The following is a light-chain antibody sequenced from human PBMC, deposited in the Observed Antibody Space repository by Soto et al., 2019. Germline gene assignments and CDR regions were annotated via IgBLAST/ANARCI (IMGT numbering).Light chain of an antibody. Sequence: DIQMTQSPSSLSASVGDRVTISCRASQSISTYLIWYQQKPGKAPKLLIYATSSLQSGVPSRFSGSGSGTDFTLTISSLQPEDFATYYCQQYNSYSLTFGQATKV. CDR1: QSISTY. CDR2: ATS. CDR3: QQYNSYSLT. J-gene: IGKJ1*01. V-gene: IGKV1-39*01.